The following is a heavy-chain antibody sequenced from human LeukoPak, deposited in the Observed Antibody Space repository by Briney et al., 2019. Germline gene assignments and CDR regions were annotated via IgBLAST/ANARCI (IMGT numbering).Heavy chain of an antibody. J-gene: IGHJ4*02. CDR2: IHSNGNT. D-gene: IGHD5-12*01. CDR3: ARETRIEWLRFLDS. CDR1: GGSISSYY. Sequence: LSLTCTVSGGSISSYYWSWIRQHPERGLEWIGYIHSNGNTYHHPSLESRVVISIDPSKSQFSLRLSAVTAADTAVYYCARETRIEWLRFLDSWGQGTLVTVSS. V-gene: IGHV4-31*03.